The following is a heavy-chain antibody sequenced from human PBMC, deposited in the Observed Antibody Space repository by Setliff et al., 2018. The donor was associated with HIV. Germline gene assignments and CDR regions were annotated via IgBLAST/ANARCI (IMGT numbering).Heavy chain of an antibody. CDR1: GFTFNNYW. D-gene: IGHD1-26*01. CDR2: INQDGSHK. J-gene: IGHJ4*02. CDR3: ARDSGTTVGATGLGY. V-gene: IGHV3-7*01. Sequence: PGGSLRLSCAASGFTFNNYWIIWVRQAPGKGLEWVANINQDGSHKYYVDSVKGRFTISRDNAKNSLYLQMDSLRVEDTAVYYCARDSGTTVGATGLGYWGQGTLVTVSS.